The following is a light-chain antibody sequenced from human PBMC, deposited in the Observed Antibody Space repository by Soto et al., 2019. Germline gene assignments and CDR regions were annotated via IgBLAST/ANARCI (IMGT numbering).Light chain of an antibody. V-gene: IGLV2-14*03. Sequence: QSALTQPASVSGSPGQSITISCTGTSNDVGCHNCVSWYQQHPGKAPKLIIYDVSNRPSGVSNRFSGSKSGNTASLTISGLQPEDEANYYCSSYPSSTTLLFGGGTKLTVL. CDR1: SNDVGCHNC. J-gene: IGLJ2*01. CDR2: DVS. CDR3: SSYPSSTTLL.